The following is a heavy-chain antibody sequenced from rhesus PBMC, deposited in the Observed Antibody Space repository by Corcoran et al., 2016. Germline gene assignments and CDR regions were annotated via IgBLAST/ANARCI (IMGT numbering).Heavy chain of an antibody. D-gene: IGHD3-34*01. J-gene: IGHJ4*01. CDR3: APDLRTLGGGAFDY. CDR1: GYTFTDYY. CDR2: VEPEDGKA. Sequence: EVQLVQSGAEVKKPGASVKISCKASGYTFTDYYLHWVRQAPGKGREWMGRVEPEDGKAIHAPKCQHRVTITADTATATAYMELSRLRSEDTAVYYCAPDLRTLGGGAFDYWGQGVLVTVSS. V-gene: IGHV1-111*02.